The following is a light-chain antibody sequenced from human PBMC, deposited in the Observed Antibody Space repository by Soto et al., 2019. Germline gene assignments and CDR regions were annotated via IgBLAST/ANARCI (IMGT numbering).Light chain of an antibody. Sequence: EIVLTQSPATLSLSPGERATLSCRASQSVTSYLAWYQQRPGQAPRILIYDASRRATGIPARFSGSGSGAEFTLTISTLEPEDFEVYYCQQRSSWPITFGQGTRLEIK. V-gene: IGKV3-11*01. J-gene: IGKJ5*01. CDR3: QQRSSWPIT. CDR2: DAS. CDR1: QSVTSY.